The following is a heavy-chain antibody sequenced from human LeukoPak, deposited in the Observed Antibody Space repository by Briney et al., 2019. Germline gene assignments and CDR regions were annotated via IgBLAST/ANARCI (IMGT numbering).Heavy chain of an antibody. CDR2: INHSGST. CDR1: GGSFSGYY. CDR3: ARASSYYDYVWGSYRSTQKNDY. V-gene: IGHV4-34*01. D-gene: IGHD3-16*02. J-gene: IGHJ4*02. Sequence: SGTLSLTCAVYGGSFSGYYWSWIRQPPGKGLEWIGEINHSGSTNYNPSLKSRVTISVDTSKNQFSLKLSSVTAADTAVYYCARASSYYDYVWGSYRSTQKNDYWGQGTLVTVSS.